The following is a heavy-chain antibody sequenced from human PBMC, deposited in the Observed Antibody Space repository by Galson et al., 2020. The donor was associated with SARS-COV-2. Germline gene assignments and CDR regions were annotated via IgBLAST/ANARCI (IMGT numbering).Heavy chain of an antibody. CDR1: GGSSSYYY. V-gene: IGHV4-59*01. CDR2: ISYSGRT. J-gene: IGHJ4*02. Sequence: SQTLSLTCSVSGGSSSYYYWSWIRQSPGKGLEWIGYISYSGRTAYNPSLMSRVTMSVDTSQTQFSLKLSSLTAADTAMYYCAGAHTRVATTLFDFWGQGKLVTVSS. CDR3: AGAHTRVATTLFDF. D-gene: IGHD5-12*01.